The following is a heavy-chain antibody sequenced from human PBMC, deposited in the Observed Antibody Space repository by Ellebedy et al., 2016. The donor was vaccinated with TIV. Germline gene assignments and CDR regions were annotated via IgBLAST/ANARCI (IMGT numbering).Heavy chain of an antibody. CDR2: ISSSGSTI. Sequence: GESLKISCAASGFTFSDYYMSWIRLAPGKGLEWVSYISSSGSTIYYADSVKGRFIISRDNSKNTLYLQMNSLRVEDAAMYYCARDHLVATPQGTYYYYGLDAWGQGTTVTVSS. J-gene: IGHJ6*02. CDR3: ARDHLVATPQGTYYYYGLDA. V-gene: IGHV3-11*04. D-gene: IGHD4-23*01. CDR1: GFTFSDYY.